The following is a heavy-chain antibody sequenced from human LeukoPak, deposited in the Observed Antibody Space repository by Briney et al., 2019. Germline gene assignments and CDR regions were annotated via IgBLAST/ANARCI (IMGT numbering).Heavy chain of an antibody. CDR3: ARGMAIAIPDAFDI. Sequence: GGSLRLSCAASGFTFSSYEMNWVRQAPGKGLEWVSYISSSGSTIYYADSVKGRFTISRDNAKNSLYLQMNSLRAEDTAVYYCARGMAIAIPDAFDIWGQGTMVTVSS. CDR1: GFTFSSYE. V-gene: IGHV3-48*03. J-gene: IGHJ3*02. CDR2: ISSSGSTI. D-gene: IGHD5-24*01.